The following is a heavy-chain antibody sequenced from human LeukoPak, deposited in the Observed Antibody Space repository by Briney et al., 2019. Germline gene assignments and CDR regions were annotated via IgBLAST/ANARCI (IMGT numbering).Heavy chain of an antibody. CDR3: ARLNYYDSSGYAFDI. Sequence: SETLSLTCTVSGGSISSSSYCWGWIRQPPGKGLEWIVNIYCGGSTYYNPSLKSRVTISVDTSKNQFSLKLSSVTAADTAVYYCARLNYYDSSGYAFDIWGQGTMVTVSS. CDR1: GGSISSSSYC. D-gene: IGHD3-22*01. J-gene: IGHJ3*02. CDR2: IYCGGST. V-gene: IGHV4-39*01.